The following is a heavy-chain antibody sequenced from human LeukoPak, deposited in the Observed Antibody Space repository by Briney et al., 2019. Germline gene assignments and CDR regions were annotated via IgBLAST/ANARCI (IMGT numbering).Heavy chain of an antibody. CDR3: ARHPERYSYFDY. J-gene: IGHJ4*02. CDR2: IYYSGST. CDR1: GGSISSSSYY. V-gene: IGHV4-39*01. Sequence: PSETLSLTCTVSGGSISSSSYYWGWIRQPPGKGLEWIGSIYYSGSTYYNPSLKSRVTISVDTSKNQFSLKLSSVTAADTAVYSCARHPERYSYFDYWGQGTLVTVSS. D-gene: IGHD5-18*01.